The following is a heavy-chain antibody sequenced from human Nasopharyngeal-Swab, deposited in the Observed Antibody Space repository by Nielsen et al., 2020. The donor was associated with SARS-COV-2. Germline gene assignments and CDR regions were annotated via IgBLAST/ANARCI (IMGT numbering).Heavy chain of an antibody. V-gene: IGHV3-15*01. CDR1: GFTFSNAW. CDR2: IKSKTDGGTT. J-gene: IGHJ6*02. CDR3: TTEGLDCSSTSCYVRDYYYGMDV. Sequence: GESLKISCAASGFTFSNAWMSWVRQALGKGLEWVGRIKSKTDGGTTDYAAPVKGRFTISRDDSKNTLYLQMNSLKTEDTAVYYCTTEGLDCSSTSCYVRDYYYGMDVWGQGTTVTVSS. D-gene: IGHD2-2*01.